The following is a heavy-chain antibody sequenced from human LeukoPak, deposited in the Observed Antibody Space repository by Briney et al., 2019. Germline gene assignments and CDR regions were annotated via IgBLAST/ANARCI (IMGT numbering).Heavy chain of an antibody. Sequence: SETLSLTCTVSGVSVISSYWSWVRQPPGKGLEYIGFIHHSGDTRYNPSLKSRVTMSVDTSKSQFSLRLSSVTAADSAVYYCARHNGVSYLDYWAQETLVTVSS. CDR2: IHHSGDT. V-gene: IGHV4-59*02. CDR1: GVSVISSY. D-gene: IGHD2-8*01. J-gene: IGHJ4*02. CDR3: ARHNGVSYLDY.